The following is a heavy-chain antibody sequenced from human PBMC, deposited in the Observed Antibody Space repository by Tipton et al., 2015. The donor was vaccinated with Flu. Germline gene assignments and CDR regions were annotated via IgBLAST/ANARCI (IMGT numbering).Heavy chain of an antibody. Sequence: TLSLTFTVSGGSIRGYYWNWIRQFPGKGLEWIGFVYYTGSTNYKSSLKSRVTISTDTSTNQVSLKMNSVIAADTAVYYCARGPPGPSIRAYYFDIWGQGALVTVSS. CDR3: ARGPPGPSIRAYYFDI. CDR1: GGSIRGYY. J-gene: IGHJ4*02. V-gene: IGHV4-59*01. CDR2: VYYTGST. D-gene: IGHD2-21*01.